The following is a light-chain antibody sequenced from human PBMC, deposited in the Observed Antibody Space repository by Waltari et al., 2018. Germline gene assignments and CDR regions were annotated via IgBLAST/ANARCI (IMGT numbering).Light chain of an antibody. V-gene: IGKV3-20*01. CDR3: QQYGTSPWT. CDR1: QSVSSSY. CDR2: GAS. J-gene: IGKJ1*01. Sequence: CRASQSVSSSYLAWFQQKPGQAPRLLIYGASNRATGIPDSFSGSGSGTDFTLTISRLEPEDFAVYFCQQYGTSPWTFGQGTKVEIK.